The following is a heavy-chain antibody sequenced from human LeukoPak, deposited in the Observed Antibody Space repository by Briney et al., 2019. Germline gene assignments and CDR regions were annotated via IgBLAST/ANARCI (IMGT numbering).Heavy chain of an antibody. V-gene: IGHV3-66*02. Sequence: GGSLRLSCAASGFTVSSNYMSWVRPAPGKGLGWVSVIYSGGSTYYADSVKGRFTISRDNSKNTLYLQMNSLRAEDTAGYYCARIAAAGGYFDYWGQGTLVTVSS. CDR3: ARIAAAGGYFDY. CDR2: IYSGGST. J-gene: IGHJ4*02. CDR1: GFTVSSNY. D-gene: IGHD6-13*01.